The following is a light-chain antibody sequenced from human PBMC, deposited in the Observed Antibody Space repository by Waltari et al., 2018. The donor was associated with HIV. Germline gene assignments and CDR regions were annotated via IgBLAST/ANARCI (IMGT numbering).Light chain of an antibody. CDR1: SNNVGNQG. CDR3: STWDSSLSAWV. J-gene: IGLJ3*02. V-gene: IGLV10-54*04. Sequence: QAGLTQPPSVSKDLRQTAPLTCTGNSNNVGNQGAAWLQRHQGHPPKLLSYRNNNRPSGISERFSASRSGNTASLTITGLQPEDEADYYCSTWDSSLSAWVFGGGTKLTVL. CDR2: RNN.